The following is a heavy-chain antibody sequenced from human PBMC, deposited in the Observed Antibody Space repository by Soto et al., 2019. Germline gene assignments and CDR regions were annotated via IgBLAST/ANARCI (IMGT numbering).Heavy chain of an antibody. J-gene: IGHJ4*02. D-gene: IGHD2-2*01. Sequence: ASVKVSCKASGYTFTGYYMHWVRQAPGQGLEWMGWINPNSGGTNYAQKFQGWVTMTRDTSISTAYMELSRLRSDDTAVYYCARENCSSTGCYSYFDYWGQGTLVTVSS. V-gene: IGHV1-2*04. CDR2: INPNSGGT. CDR1: GYTFTGYY. CDR3: ARENCSSTGCYSYFDY.